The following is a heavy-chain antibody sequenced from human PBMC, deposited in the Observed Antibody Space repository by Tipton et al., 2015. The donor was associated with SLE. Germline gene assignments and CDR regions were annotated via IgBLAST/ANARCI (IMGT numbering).Heavy chain of an antibody. CDR2: IYSGGST. J-gene: IGHJ6*02. D-gene: IGHD4-17*01. Sequence: SLRLSCAASGFTVSSNYMSWVRQAPGKGLEWVSVIYSGGSTYYADSVKGRFTISRDNSKNTLYLQMSSLRAEDTAVYYCARDRATVTGDYYYYYGMDVWGQGTTVTVSS. CDR1: GFTVSSNY. CDR3: ARDRATVTGDYYYYYGMDV. V-gene: IGHV3-53*05.